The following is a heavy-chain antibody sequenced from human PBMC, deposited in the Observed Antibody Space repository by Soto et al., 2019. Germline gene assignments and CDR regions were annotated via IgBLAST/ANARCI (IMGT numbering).Heavy chain of an antibody. CDR2: IWNHGSNE. D-gene: IGHD7-27*01. V-gene: IGHV3-33*01. Sequence: QGKLVESGGGVVQPGTSLRLSCAASGYTLSRNAMHWVRQPPGKGLQWVAVIWNHGSNENYADSVKGRFTISRDTSKNTVYLQMNSLRVEDTAVYYCARDQLGSGWFDPWGQGTLVIVSS. J-gene: IGHJ5*02. CDR1: GYTLSRNA. CDR3: ARDQLGSGWFDP.